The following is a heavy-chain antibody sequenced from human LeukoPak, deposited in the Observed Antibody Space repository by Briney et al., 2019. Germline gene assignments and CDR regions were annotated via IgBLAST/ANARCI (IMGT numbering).Heavy chain of an antibody. CDR3: ARASYYDFWSGYSLDY. CDR2: ISSSGSTI. J-gene: IGHJ4*02. D-gene: IGHD3-3*01. V-gene: IGHV3-48*03. CDR1: GFTFSSYE. Sequence: QAGGSLRLSCAASGFTFSSYEVNWVRQAPGKGLEWVSYISSSGSTIYYADSVKGRFTISRDNAKNSLYLQMNSLRAEDTAVYYCARASYYDFWSGYSLDYWGQGTLVTVSS.